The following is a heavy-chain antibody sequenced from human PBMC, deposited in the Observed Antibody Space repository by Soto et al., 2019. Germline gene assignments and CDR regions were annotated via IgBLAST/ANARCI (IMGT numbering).Heavy chain of an antibody. Sequence: QITLKESGPTLVKPTQTLTLTCSFSGFSLSTSGAGVGWIRQPPEKALEWLALLYWDDDKRYSPSLKSRLTIAKDTSKNQVVLTMSNMDPVDTATYYCVSGCFPNWFDPWGQGILVIVSS. CDR2: LYWDDDK. CDR1: GFSLSTSGAG. D-gene: IGHD3-10*01. J-gene: IGHJ5*02. CDR3: VSGCFPNWFDP. V-gene: IGHV2-5*02.